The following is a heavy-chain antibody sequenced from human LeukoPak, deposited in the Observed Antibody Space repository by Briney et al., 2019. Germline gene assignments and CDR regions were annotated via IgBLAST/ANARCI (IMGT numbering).Heavy chain of an antibody. V-gene: IGHV1-2*02. CDR1: GYTFTGYY. Sequence: ASVKVSCKASGYTFTGYYMHWVRQAPGQGLEWMGWINPNSGGTNYAQKFQGRVTMTRDTSISTAYMELSRLRSGDTAVYYCARESPHDSSDDYWGQGTLVTVSS. J-gene: IGHJ4*02. CDR3: ARESPHDSSDDY. CDR2: INPNSGGT. D-gene: IGHD3-22*01.